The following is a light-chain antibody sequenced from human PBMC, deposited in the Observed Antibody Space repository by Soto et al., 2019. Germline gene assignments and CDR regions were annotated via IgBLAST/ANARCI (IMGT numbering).Light chain of an antibody. Sequence: EIVLTQSPGTLSLSPGERATLSCRASQSVRTHLGWYQQRPGQAPRLLIYGASSRATGIPDRFSGSGSGTDFTLTISRLEPEDFAVYYCQQYGSSPWTFGQGTKVDIK. V-gene: IGKV3-20*01. J-gene: IGKJ1*01. CDR1: QSVRTH. CDR2: GAS. CDR3: QQYGSSPWT.